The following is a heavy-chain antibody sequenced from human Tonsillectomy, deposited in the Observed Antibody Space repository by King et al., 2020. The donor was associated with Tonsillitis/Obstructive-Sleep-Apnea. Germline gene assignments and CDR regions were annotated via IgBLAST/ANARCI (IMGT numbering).Heavy chain of an antibody. V-gene: IGHV3-30*04. CDR1: GFTFSSYA. Sequence: VQLVESGGGVVQPGRSLRLSCAASGFTFSSYAMHWVRQAPGKGLEWVAVISYDGSNKYYADSVMGRFTISRDNSKNTLYLQMNSLRAEDTAVYYCARDPEGSSSYTYYYYYMDVWGKGTTVTVSS. D-gene: IGHD6-6*01. J-gene: IGHJ6*03. CDR3: ARDPEGSSSYTYYYYYMDV. CDR2: ISYDGSNK.